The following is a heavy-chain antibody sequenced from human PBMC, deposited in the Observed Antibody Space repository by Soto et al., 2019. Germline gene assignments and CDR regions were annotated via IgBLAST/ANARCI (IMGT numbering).Heavy chain of an antibody. D-gene: IGHD3-10*01. CDR2: INAGNGNT. CDR1: GYTFTSYA. J-gene: IGHJ3*02. CDR3: ARRHPHPYYYGSGSYSGGAFDI. Sequence: ASVKVSCKASGYTFTSYAMHWVRQAPGQRLEWMGWINAGNGNTKYSQKFQGRVTITMDTSASTAYMELSSLRSEDTAVYYCARRHPHPYYYGSGSYSGGAFDIWGQGTMVTVSS. V-gene: IGHV1-3*01.